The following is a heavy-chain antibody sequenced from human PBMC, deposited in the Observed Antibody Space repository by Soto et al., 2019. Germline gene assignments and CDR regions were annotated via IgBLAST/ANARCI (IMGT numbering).Heavy chain of an antibody. CDR1: GGSISSGGYY. V-gene: IGHV4-31*03. Sequence: PWETLSLTCTVSGGSISSGGYYWSWIRQHPGKGLEWIGYIYYSGSTYYNPSLKSRVTISVDTSKNQFSLKLSSVTAADTAVYYCARVGRGYYYYYGMDVWGQGTTVTVSS. CDR2: IYYSGST. J-gene: IGHJ6*02. D-gene: IGHD3-10*01. CDR3: ARVGRGYYYYYGMDV.